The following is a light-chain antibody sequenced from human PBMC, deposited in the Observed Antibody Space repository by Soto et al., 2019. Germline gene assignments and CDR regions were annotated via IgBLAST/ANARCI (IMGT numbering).Light chain of an antibody. J-gene: IGKJ2*01. Sequence: EIVLTQSPGTLSLSPGERATLSCRASQSVSSSSLAWYQQKPGQAPRLLIYGASNRATDIPDRFSGSGSGTDFTLTISRLEPEEFALYYCHQDGSSPPKYTFGQGTKVEIK. CDR3: HQDGSSPPKYT. V-gene: IGKV3-20*01. CDR2: GAS. CDR1: QSVSSSS.